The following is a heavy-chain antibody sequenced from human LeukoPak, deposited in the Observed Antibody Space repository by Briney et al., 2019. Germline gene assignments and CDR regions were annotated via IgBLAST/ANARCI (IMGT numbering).Heavy chain of an antibody. CDR3: AKYLLGPYFDY. Sequence: GGSLRLSCAASGFTVSTYAMNWVRQAPGKGLEWVSGISGSGGTTYYADSVKGRFTISRDNSKNTLYLQMNSLRAEDTAVYYCAKYLLGPYFDYWGQGTLVTVSS. J-gene: IGHJ4*02. D-gene: IGHD3-3*02. V-gene: IGHV3-23*01. CDR2: ISGSGGTT. CDR1: GFTVSTYA.